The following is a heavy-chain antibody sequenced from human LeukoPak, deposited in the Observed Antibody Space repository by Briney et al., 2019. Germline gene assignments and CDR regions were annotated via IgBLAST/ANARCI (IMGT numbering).Heavy chain of an antibody. J-gene: IGHJ3*02. CDR1: GGSISSYY. V-gene: IGHV4-34*01. D-gene: IGHD6-13*01. CDR3: ARYGGGSSWYLDAFDI. Sequence: SETLSLTCTVSGGSISSYYWSWIRQPPGKGLEWIGEINHSGSTNYNPSLKSRVTISVDTSKNQFSLKLSSVTAADTAVYYCARYGGGSSWYLDAFDIWGQGTMVTVSS. CDR2: INHSGST.